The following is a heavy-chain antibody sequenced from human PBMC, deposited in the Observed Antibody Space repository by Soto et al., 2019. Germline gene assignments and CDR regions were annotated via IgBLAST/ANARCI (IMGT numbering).Heavy chain of an antibody. CDR1: GGSISSGGYY. V-gene: IGHV4-31*03. J-gene: IGHJ4*02. CDR2: IYYSGST. CDR3: ARGTLHYDILTGYLDY. D-gene: IGHD3-9*01. Sequence: ASETLSLTCTVSGGSISSGGYYWSWIRQHPGKGLEWIGYIYYSGSTYYNPSLKSRVTISVDTSKNQFSLKLSSVTAADTAVYYCARGTLHYDILTGYLDYWGQGTLVTVSS.